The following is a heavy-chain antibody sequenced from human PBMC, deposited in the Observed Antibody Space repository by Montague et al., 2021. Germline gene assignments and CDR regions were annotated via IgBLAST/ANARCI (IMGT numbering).Heavy chain of an antibody. D-gene: IGHD2-21*01. CDR1: GFTFSNYW. CDR3: ARDRGQGYCGGDCYVGLDY. CDR2: IKQDGSEK. V-gene: IGHV3-7*01. J-gene: IGHJ4*02. Sequence: SLRLSCSASGFTFSNYWMSWVRQAPGKGLEWVAHIKQDGSEKHYVDSVKGRFTISRDNAKNSLYLQMNSLRAEDTAVYFCARDRGQGYCGGDCYVGLDYWGQGTLVTVSS.